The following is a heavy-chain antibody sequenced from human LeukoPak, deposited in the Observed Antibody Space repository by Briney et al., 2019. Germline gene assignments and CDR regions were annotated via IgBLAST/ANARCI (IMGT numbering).Heavy chain of an antibody. J-gene: IGHJ4*02. CDR2: ISGSGGST. D-gene: IGHD3-16*02. CDR1: GFTFSSYA. V-gene: IGHV3-23*01. CDR3: AKSAAYYDYVWGSYRPCYFDY. Sequence: SGGSLRLSCAASGFTFSSYAMSWVRQAPGKGLEWVSAISGSGGSTYYADSVKDRFTISRDNSKNTLYLQMNSLRAEDTAVYYCAKSAAYYDYVWGSYRPCYFDYWGQGTLVTVSS.